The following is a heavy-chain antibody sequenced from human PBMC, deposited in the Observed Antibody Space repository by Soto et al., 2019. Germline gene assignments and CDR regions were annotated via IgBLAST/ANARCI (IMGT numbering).Heavy chain of an antibody. V-gene: IGHV4-59*01. CDR2: IYYSGST. D-gene: IGHD1-26*01. J-gene: IGHJ4*02. CDR1: GGSISSYY. Sequence: PSETLSLTCTVSGGSISSYYWSWIRQPPGKGLEWIGYIYYSGSTNYNPSLKSRVTISVDTSKNQFSLKLSSLTAADTAVYYCAGVGPQSGEFDYWGQGTLVTVSS. CDR3: AGVGPQSGEFDY.